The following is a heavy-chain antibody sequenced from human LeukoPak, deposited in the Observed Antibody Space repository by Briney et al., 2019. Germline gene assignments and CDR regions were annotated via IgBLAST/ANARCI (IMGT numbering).Heavy chain of an antibody. J-gene: IGHJ4*02. V-gene: IGHV4-59*12. CDR3: ARVRPTTYDSSGYYAEYYFDY. Sequence: SETLSLTCTVSSGSINGYYWSWIRQPPGKGLEWVGYISYSGSTNYNPSLKSRVTISVDTSKNQFSLKLSSVTAADTAVYYCARVRPTTYDSSGYYAEYYFDYWGQGTLVTVSS. CDR1: SGSINGYY. CDR2: ISYSGST. D-gene: IGHD3-22*01.